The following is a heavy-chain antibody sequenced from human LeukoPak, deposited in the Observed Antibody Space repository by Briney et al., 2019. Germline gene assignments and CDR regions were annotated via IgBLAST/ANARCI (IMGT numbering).Heavy chain of an antibody. Sequence: PSETLSLTCTEPGGSISIYYWSCIRQPAGEGLEWIWRIYTSGNTNYNPSIKSRVTMSVDTSKNQFSLKLSSVTAADTAVYYCARDRSSGWYGGYYFDYWGQGTLVTVSS. CDR3: ARDRSSGWYGGYYFDY. V-gene: IGHV4-4*07. CDR2: IYTSGNT. J-gene: IGHJ4*02. D-gene: IGHD6-19*01. CDR1: GGSISIYY.